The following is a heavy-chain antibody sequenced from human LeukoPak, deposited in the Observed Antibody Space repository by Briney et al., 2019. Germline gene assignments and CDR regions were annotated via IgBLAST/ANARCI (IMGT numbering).Heavy chain of an antibody. CDR3: AKDPDPLRDSITGTPIKYFDY. D-gene: IGHD1-20*01. V-gene: IGHV3-23*01. Sequence: PGGSLRLSCAASGFTFSSYAMSWVRQAPGKGLEWVSAISGSGGSTYYADSVKGRFTISRDNSKNTLYLQMNSLRAEDTAVYYCAKDPDPLRDSITGTPIKYFDYWGQGTLVTVSS. CDR2: ISGSGGST. CDR1: GFTFSSYA. J-gene: IGHJ4*02.